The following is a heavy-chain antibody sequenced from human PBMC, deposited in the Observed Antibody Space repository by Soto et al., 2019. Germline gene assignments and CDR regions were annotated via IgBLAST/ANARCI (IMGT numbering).Heavy chain of an antibody. CDR1: GFTFSSYA. D-gene: IGHD5-12*01. CDR2: ISGSGGST. J-gene: IGHJ5*02. Sequence: GGSLRLSCAASGFTFSSYAMSWVRQAPGKGLEWVSAISGSGGSTYYADSVKGRFTISRDNSKNTLHLQMNSLRAEDTAVYYCPKRWLRNWFDPWGQGTLVTVSS. V-gene: IGHV3-23*01. CDR3: PKRWLRNWFDP.